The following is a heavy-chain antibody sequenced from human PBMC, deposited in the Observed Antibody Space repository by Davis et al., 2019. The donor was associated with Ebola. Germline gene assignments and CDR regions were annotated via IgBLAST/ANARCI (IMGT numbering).Heavy chain of an antibody. V-gene: IGHV1-46*03. Sequence: AASVKVSCKASGDNQYIHWVRQAPGQGLEWMGAIYPSGTTTNYAQNFQGRLTMTRDTSTSTVYMEMIGLRSEDTAVYYCARAVTPYDFWSGIFDYWGQGTLVTVSS. CDR1: GDNQY. CDR2: IYPSGTTT. D-gene: IGHD3-3*01. CDR3: ARAVTPYDFWSGIFDY. J-gene: IGHJ4*02.